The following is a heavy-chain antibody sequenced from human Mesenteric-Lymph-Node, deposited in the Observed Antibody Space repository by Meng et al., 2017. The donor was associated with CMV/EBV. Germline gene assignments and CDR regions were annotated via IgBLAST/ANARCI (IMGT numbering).Heavy chain of an antibody. D-gene: IGHD3-9*01. CDR3: ARGSSYDILTGYFDY. V-gene: IGHV4-34*01. CDR2: INHSGST. CDR1: GGSFSGYY. J-gene: IGHJ4*02. Sequence: VPVHQCGAGLLKPSEILSVTCAGYGGSFSGYYWNWIRQSPEKGLEWIGEINHSGSTTYNPSFTSRIIISVDTSTNQISLNMSSVTAADTAVYYCARGSSYDILTGYFDYWGQGALVTVSS.